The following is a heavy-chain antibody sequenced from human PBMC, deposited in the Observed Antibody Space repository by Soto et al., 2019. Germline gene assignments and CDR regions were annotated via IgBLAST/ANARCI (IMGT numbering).Heavy chain of an antibody. CDR2: INPSGGST. CDR3: ARHKSEYSSGWDSPYFDF. CDR1: GYTFTSYY. D-gene: IGHD6-19*01. J-gene: IGHJ4*02. V-gene: IGHV1-46*01. Sequence: EASVKVSCKASGYTFTSYYMHWVRQAPGQGLERIGIINPSGGSTSYAQKFQGRVTMTRDTSTSTVYMELSSLRSEDTAVYYCARHKSEYSSGWDSPYFDFWGRGTLVTVSS.